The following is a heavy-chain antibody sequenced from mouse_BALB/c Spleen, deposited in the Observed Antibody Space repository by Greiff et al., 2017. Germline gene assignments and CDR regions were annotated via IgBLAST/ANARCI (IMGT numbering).Heavy chain of an antibody. V-gene: IGHV1-14*01. CDR2: INPYNDGT. D-gene: IGHD1-1*01. Sequence: VQLQQSGPELVKPGASVKMSCKASGYTFTSYVMHGVKQKPGQGLEWIGYINPYNDGTKYNEKFKGKATLTSDKSSSTAYMELSSLTSEDSAVYYCARGGTTVVGGFDYWGQGTTLTVSS. CDR1: GYTFTSYV. J-gene: IGHJ2*01. CDR3: ARGGTTVVGGFDY.